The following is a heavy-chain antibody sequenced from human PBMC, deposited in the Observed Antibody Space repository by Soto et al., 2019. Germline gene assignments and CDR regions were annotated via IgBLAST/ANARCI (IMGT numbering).Heavy chain of an antibody. J-gene: IGHJ5*02. Sequence: SGPTLVNPTQTLTLTCTFSGFSLSTSGVGVGWIRQPPGKALEWLALIYWDDDKRYSPSLKSRLTITKDTSKNQVVLTMTNMDPVDTATYYCAHLSSLTIFGVVIGVPFDPWGQGTLVTVSS. CDR2: IYWDDDK. CDR1: GFSLSTSGVG. D-gene: IGHD3-3*01. CDR3: AHLSSLTIFGVVIGVPFDP. V-gene: IGHV2-5*02.